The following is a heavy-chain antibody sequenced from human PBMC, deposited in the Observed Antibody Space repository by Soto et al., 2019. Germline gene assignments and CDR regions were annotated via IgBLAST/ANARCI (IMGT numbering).Heavy chain of an antibody. CDR2: ISWNSGSI. J-gene: IGHJ4*02. CDR1: GFTFDDYA. Sequence: PGGSLRLSCAASGFTFDDYAMHWVRQAPGKGLEWVSGISWNSGSIGYADSVKGRFTISRDNAKNSLYLQMNSLRAEDTALYYCAKVSDYGDYEYIDYWGQGTLVTVYS. CDR3: AKVSDYGDYEYIDY. D-gene: IGHD4-17*01. V-gene: IGHV3-9*01.